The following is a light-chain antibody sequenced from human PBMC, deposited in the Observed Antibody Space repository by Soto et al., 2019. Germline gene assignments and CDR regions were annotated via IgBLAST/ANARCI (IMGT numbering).Light chain of an antibody. Sequence: VLTQSPGTLSLSPGDSATLSCRASQTVRNNYLAWYQQKPGQAPRLLISGASSRATGIQDRFRGSGSGTEFTLTIRRLEPEDFAVYYCKQYGSSRTCGQGTKVDIK. CDR1: QTVRNNY. V-gene: IGKV3-20*01. J-gene: IGKJ1*01. CDR3: KQYGSSRT. CDR2: GAS.